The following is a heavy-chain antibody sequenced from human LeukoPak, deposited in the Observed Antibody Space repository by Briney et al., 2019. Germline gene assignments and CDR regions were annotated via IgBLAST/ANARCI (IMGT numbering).Heavy chain of an antibody. CDR1: GFTFSSYE. V-gene: IGHV3-48*03. J-gene: IGHJ4*02. D-gene: IGHD5-12*01. CDR3: ARSGYDVVFDY. CDR2: ISRSRSTI. Sequence: GGSLRLSCAASGFTFSSYEMNWVRQAPGKGLEWVSYISRSRSTIYYADSVKGRFTISRDNAKNSLYLQMSSLRAKDTAVYYCARSGYDVVFDYWGQGTLVTVSS.